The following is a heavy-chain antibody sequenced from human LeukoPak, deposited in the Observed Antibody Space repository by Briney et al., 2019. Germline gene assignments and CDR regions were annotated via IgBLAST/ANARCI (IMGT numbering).Heavy chain of an antibody. V-gene: IGHV4-34*01. D-gene: IGHD2-2*01. CDR1: GGSISGYY. Sequence: SETLSLTCAVSGGSISGYYWSWIRQPPGKGLEWIGEINHSGSTNYNPSLKSRVTISVDTSKNQFSLKLSSVTAADTAVYYCARRVRRYCSSTSCYNNWFDPWGQGTLVTVSS. J-gene: IGHJ5*02. CDR3: ARRVRRYCSSTSCYNNWFDP. CDR2: INHSGST.